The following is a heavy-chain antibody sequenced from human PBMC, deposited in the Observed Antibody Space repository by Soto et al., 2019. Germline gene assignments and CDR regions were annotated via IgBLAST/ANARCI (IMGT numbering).Heavy chain of an antibody. CDR1: GFTFSSYG. V-gene: IGHV3-30*18. CDR3: AKDMYYYDSSGPYLY. CDR2: ISYDGSNK. J-gene: IGHJ4*02. D-gene: IGHD3-22*01. Sequence: GGSLRLSCAASGFTFSSYGMHWVRQAPGKGLEWVAAISYDGSNKYYADSVKGRFTISRDNSKNTLYLQMNGLRAEDTAVYYCAKDMYYYDSSGPYLYWGQGTLVTVSS.